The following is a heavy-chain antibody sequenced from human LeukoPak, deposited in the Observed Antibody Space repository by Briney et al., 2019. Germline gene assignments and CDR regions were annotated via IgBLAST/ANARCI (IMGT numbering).Heavy chain of an antibody. J-gene: IGHJ4*02. CDR2: INSDGSST. CDR3: ARDPNYYDSSGYNPTDY. D-gene: IGHD3-22*01. CDR1: GFTFSSYW. Sequence: QHGGSLRLSCAASGFTFSSYWMHWVGQAPGKGLVWFSRINSDGSSTSYADSVKGRFTISRDNAKNTLYLQMNSLRAEDTAVYYCARDPNYYDSSGYNPTDYWGQGTLVTVSS. V-gene: IGHV3-74*01.